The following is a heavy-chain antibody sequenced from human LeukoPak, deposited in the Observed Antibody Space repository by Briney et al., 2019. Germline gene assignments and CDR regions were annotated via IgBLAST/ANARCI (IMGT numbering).Heavy chain of an antibody. CDR2: FGISGTI. CDR3: AGYGVYPY. J-gene: IGHJ4*02. D-gene: IGHD4-17*01. V-gene: IGHV3-48*01. Sequence: GGSLRLSCAASGFTVNTYDMHWVRQAPGEGPEWIAYFGISGTIYYADAVRGRFTISRDNAKNSLFLQMNSLRVDDTTIYYCAGYGVYPYWGQGTPVTVSS. CDR1: GFTVNTYD.